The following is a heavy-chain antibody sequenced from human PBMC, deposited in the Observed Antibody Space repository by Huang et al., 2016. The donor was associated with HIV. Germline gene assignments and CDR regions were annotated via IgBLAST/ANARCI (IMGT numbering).Heavy chain of an antibody. Sequence: VESGGGVVQPGRSLELSCAASGFTFNNYAMYWVRQAPGRGLEWVAHISYDGTKKHYADSVKGRFTISRDNSKNTQYLQMKDLTTEDTAVYYCTRDQWLGQYFDYWGQGTLVTVSS. J-gene: IGHJ4*02. CDR1: GFTFNNYA. V-gene: IGHV3-30*14. D-gene: IGHD6-19*01. CDR2: ISYDGTKK. CDR3: TRDQWLGQYFDY.